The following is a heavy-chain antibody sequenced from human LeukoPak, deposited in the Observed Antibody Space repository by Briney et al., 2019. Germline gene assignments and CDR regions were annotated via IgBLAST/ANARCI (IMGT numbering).Heavy chain of an antibody. V-gene: IGHV3-7*01. CDR1: GFTFSSYW. Sequence: GGSLRLSCAASGFTFSSYWMSWVRQAPGKGLEWVANIKQDGSDKYYVDSVKGRFTISRDNAKNSLYLQMNSLRAEDTAVYYCARVGILRFLEWSMTYYYYYGMDVWGQGTTVTVSS. CDR3: ARVGILRFLEWSMTYYYYYGMDV. J-gene: IGHJ6*02. D-gene: IGHD3-3*01. CDR2: IKQDGSDK.